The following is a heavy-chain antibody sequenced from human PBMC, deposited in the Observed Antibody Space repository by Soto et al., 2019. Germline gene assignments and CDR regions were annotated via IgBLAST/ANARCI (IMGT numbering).Heavy chain of an antibody. Sequence: QLQLQESGPGLVKPSETLSLTYTVSGGSISSSSYYWGWIRQPPGKGLEWIGSIYYSGSTYYNPSLKSRVTISVDTSKNQFSLKLSSVTAADTAVYYCAKGGYSGWYDYWGQGTLVTVSS. CDR1: GGSISSSSYY. CDR3: AKGGYSGWYDY. D-gene: IGHD6-19*01. CDR2: IYYSGST. J-gene: IGHJ4*02. V-gene: IGHV4-39*01.